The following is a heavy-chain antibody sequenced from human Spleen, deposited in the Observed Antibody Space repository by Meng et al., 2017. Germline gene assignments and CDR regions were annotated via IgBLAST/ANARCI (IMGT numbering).Heavy chain of an antibody. Sequence: SGPTLVKPTQTLTLTCTFSGFSLSTSGMCVSWIRQPPGKALEWLAVIYWNDVKRYSPSLKSRLTITKDTAKNQVVLTMADMDPVDTATYLCAHRLLAYYYDSSGAHAFDIWGQGTMVTVSS. CDR2: IYWNDVK. CDR3: AHRLLAYYYDSSGAHAFDI. D-gene: IGHD3-22*01. CDR1: GFSLSTSGMC. J-gene: IGHJ3*02. V-gene: IGHV2-5*08.